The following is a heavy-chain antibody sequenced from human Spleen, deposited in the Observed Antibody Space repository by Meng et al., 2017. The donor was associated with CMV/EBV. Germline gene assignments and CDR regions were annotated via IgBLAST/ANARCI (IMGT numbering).Heavy chain of an antibody. V-gene: IGHV4-34*01. CDR3: ARGGLYSSSWYDY. CDR1: GGSFSGYY. J-gene: IGHJ4*02. CDR2: INHSGST. D-gene: IGHD6-13*01. Sequence: QVQLRQWGAGLLKPSETLSLTCAVYGGSFSGYYWSWIRHPPGKGLEWIGEINHSGSTNYNPSLKSRVTISVDTSKNQFSLKLSSVTAADTAVYYCARGGLYSSSWYDYWGQGTLVTVSS.